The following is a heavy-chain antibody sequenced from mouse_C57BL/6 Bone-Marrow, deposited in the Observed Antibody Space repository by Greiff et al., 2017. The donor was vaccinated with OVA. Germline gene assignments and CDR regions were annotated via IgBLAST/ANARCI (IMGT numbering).Heavy chain of an antibody. Sequence: QVQLQQSGAELARPGASVKLSCKASGYTFTSYGISWVKQRTGQGLEWIGEINPRSGNTYYNEKFKGKATLTADKSSSTAYMELRSLTSEDSAVYFCARGDLITTVVARGYYFDYWGQGTTLTVSS. CDR2: INPRSGNT. CDR3: ARGDLITTVVARGYYFDY. D-gene: IGHD1-1*01. V-gene: IGHV1-81*01. CDR1: GYTFTSYG. J-gene: IGHJ2*01.